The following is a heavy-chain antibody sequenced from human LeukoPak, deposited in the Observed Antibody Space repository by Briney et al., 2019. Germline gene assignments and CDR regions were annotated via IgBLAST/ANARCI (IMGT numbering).Heavy chain of an antibody. D-gene: IGHD3-3*01. Sequence: ASVKVSCKASGYTFTGYYIHWVRQAPGQGLQWMGWINSNSGGTNYAQKFQGRVTMTRDTSITTVYMDLSSLRSEDTAVYYCARELRFLEWLTNDAFGIWGQGAMVTVSS. CDR3: ARELRFLEWLTNDAFGI. V-gene: IGHV1-2*02. J-gene: IGHJ3*02. CDR2: INSNSGGT. CDR1: GYTFTGYY.